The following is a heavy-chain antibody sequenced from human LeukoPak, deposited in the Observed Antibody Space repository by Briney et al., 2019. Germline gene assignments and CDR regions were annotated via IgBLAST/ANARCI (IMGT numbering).Heavy chain of an antibody. V-gene: IGHV3-48*01. CDR3: ARDQTPFY. J-gene: IGHJ4*02. D-gene: IGHD2-15*01. CDR1: GFTFNNS. CDR2: ISSSSSTI. Sequence: GGSLRLSCAASGFTFNNSMNWVRQAPGKGLEWVSYISSSSSTIYYADSVKGRFTISRDNAKNSLYLQMNSLRAEDTAVYYCARDQTPFYWGQGSLVTVSS.